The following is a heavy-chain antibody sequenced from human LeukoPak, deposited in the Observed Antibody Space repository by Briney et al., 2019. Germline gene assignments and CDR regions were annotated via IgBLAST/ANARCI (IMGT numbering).Heavy chain of an antibody. CDR3: ARGLTRYYDSSGSRPPWESRTENDAFDI. CDR2: IYYSGST. J-gene: IGHJ3*02. V-gene: IGHV4-39*07. CDR1: GGSISSSSYY. D-gene: IGHD3-22*01. Sequence: SETLSLTCTVSGGSISSSSYYWGWIRQPPGKGLEWIGSIYYSGSTYYNPSLKSRVTISVDTSKNQLSLKLSSVTAADTAVYYCARGLTRYYDSSGSRPPWESRTENDAFDIWGQGTMVTVSS.